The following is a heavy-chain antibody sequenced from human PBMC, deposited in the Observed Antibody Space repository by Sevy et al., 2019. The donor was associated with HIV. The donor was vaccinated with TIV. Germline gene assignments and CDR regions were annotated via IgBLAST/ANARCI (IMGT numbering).Heavy chain of an antibody. J-gene: IGHJ4*02. CDR3: ARGRAPDNGRYYFDS. D-gene: IGHD1-26*01. CDR1: GYIFGIYD. Sequence: ASVKVSCKASGYIFGIYDISWVRQAPGQGLEWMGWITPDSGDRNYAQKLQGRVTMTTDTSTQTSYMELRSLTSDDAGVYYCARGRAPDNGRYYFDSWAQGTLVTVSS. V-gene: IGHV1-18*01. CDR2: ITPDSGDR.